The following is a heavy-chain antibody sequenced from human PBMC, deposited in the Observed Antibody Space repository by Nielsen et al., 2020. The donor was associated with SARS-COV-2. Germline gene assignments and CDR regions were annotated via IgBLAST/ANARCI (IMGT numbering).Heavy chain of an antibody. CDR1: GFTFSSYA. J-gene: IGHJ4*02. CDR2: ISYDGSNK. CDR3: ARDLGGYDY. Sequence: GESLKISCAASGFTFSSYAMHWVRQAPGKGLEWVAVISYDGSNKYYADSVKGRFTISRDNSKNTLYLQMNSLRAEDTAVYYCARDLGGYDYWGQGTLVTVSS. D-gene: IGHD5-12*01. V-gene: IGHV3-30*04.